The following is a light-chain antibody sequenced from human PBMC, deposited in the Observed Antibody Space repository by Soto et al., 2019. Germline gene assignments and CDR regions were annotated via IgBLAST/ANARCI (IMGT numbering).Light chain of an antibody. Sequence: DIQMTQSPSTLSASVGDSVTITCRASQSVGTWLAWYQQKPGKAPKLLIYQASTLETGVPSRFSGSASGTEFALTISSLQPDDFATYYCQQFNGYSPWTFGPGTRVELK. V-gene: IGKV1-5*03. CDR3: QQFNGYSPWT. CDR1: QSVGTW. CDR2: QAS. J-gene: IGKJ1*01.